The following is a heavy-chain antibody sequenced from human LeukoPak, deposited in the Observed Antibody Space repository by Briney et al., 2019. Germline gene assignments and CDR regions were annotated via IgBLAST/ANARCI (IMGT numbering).Heavy chain of an antibody. CDR1: GFTVSSNY. CDR2: IYSGGST. Sequence: PGGSLRLSCAASGFTVSSNYMSWVRQASGKGLEWVSVIYSGGSTYYADSVKGRFTISRDNSKNTLYLQMNSLRAEDTAVYYCARGYCSGGSCYYFDYWGQGTQVTVSS. J-gene: IGHJ4*02. V-gene: IGHV3-53*01. CDR3: ARGYCSGGSCYYFDY. D-gene: IGHD2-15*01.